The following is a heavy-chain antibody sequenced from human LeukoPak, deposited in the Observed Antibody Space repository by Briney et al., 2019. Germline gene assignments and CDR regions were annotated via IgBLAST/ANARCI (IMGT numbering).Heavy chain of an antibody. D-gene: IGHD2-2*01. CDR2: INAGNGNT. CDR1: GYTFTSYA. Sequence: ASVPVSYLDSGYTFTSYAMHWVRQAPAQPLEWMGWINAGNGNTKYSQQFQRRVTITRDTSASTAYMELSSLRSEDTAVYYCARDGDSCLYNWFDPWGQGTLVTVSS. V-gene: IGHV1-3*01. CDR3: ARDGDSCLYNWFDP. J-gene: IGHJ5*02.